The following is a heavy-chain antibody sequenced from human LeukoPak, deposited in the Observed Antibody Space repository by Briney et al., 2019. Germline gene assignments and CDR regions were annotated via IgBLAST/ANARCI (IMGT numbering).Heavy chain of an antibody. J-gene: IGHJ6*02. V-gene: IGHV3-30-3*01. CDR2: ISYDGSNK. Sequence: PGGSLRLSCAASGFHFSIYYMSWVRQAPGKGLEWVAVISYDGSNKYYADSVKGRFTISRDNSKNTLYLQMNSLRAEDTAVYYCARVLTGDRAFGGMDVWGQGTTVTVSS. CDR3: ARVLTGDRAFGGMDV. D-gene: IGHD7-27*01. CDR1: GFHFSIYY.